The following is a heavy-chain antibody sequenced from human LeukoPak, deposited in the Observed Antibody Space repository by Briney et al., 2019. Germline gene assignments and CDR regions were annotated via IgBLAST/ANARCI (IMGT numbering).Heavy chain of an antibody. CDR2: ISGSGGST. J-gene: IGHJ3*02. Sequence: GGSLRLSXAASGFTFSSYAMSWVRQAPGKGLEWVSAISGSGGSTYYADSVKGRFTISRDNSKNTLYLQMNSLRAEDTDVYYCARGLAAAGNGDDAFDIWGQGTMVTVSS. V-gene: IGHV3-23*01. CDR3: ARGLAAAGNGDDAFDI. CDR1: GFTFSSYA. D-gene: IGHD6-13*01.